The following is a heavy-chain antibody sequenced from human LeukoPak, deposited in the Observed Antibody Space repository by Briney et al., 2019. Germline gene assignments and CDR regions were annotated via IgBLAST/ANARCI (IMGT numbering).Heavy chain of an antibody. J-gene: IGHJ4*02. CDR3: ARGPFLNYYGSGSYVNY. Sequence: SETLSLTCAVYGGSFSGYYWSWIRQPPGKGLEWIGEINHSGSTNYNPSLKSRVTISVDTSKNQFSLKLSSVTAADTAVYYCARGPFLNYYGSGSYVNYWGQGTLVTVSS. D-gene: IGHD3-10*01. CDR1: GGSFSGYY. CDR2: INHSGST. V-gene: IGHV4-34*01.